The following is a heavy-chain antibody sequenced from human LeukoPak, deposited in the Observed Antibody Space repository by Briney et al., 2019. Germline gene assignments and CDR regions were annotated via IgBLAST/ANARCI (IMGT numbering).Heavy chain of an antibody. Sequence: PSETLSLTCAVYGGSFSGYYWSWIRQPPGKGLEWIGEINHSGSTNYNPSLKSRVTISVDTSKNQCSLKLSPVTAADTAVYYCARRLGYYDFWSGSNWFDPWGQGTLVTVSS. J-gene: IGHJ5*02. D-gene: IGHD3-3*01. CDR2: INHSGST. V-gene: IGHV4-34*01. CDR1: GGSFSGYY. CDR3: ARRLGYYDFWSGSNWFDP.